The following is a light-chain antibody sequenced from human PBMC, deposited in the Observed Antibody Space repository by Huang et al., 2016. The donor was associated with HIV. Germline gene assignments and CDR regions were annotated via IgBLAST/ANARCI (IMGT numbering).Light chain of an antibody. V-gene: IGKV1-27*01. Sequence: DIQMTQSPSSLSASVGDRVLIPCRASQGISNYLAWYQQKPGKVPKRLIYDESTWQSGVPSRFSGSGSGTDFTLTISSLQPEDVATYYCQKYNSAPWTFGQGTKVEIK. CDR2: DES. CDR1: QGISNY. J-gene: IGKJ1*01. CDR3: QKYNSAPWT.